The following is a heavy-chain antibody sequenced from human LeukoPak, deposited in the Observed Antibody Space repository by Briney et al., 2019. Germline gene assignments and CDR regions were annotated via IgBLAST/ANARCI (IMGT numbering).Heavy chain of an antibody. J-gene: IGHJ4*02. CDR2: IWYDGSDK. V-gene: IGHV3-33*01. CDR3: ATDQGIY. Sequence: GGSLRLACAASGFTFSSYGMHWVRQAPGKGLEWVAVIWYDGSDKYYADSVKGRFTISRDNSKNTLYLQMNSLRAEDTAVYYCATDQGIYWGQGILVSVSS. CDR1: GFTFSSYG.